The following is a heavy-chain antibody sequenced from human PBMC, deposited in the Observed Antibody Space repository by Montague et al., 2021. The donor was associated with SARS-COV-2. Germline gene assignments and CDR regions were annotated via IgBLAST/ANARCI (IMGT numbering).Heavy chain of an antibody. V-gene: IGHV4-59*01. D-gene: IGHD6-19*01. CDR2: IYYSGST. CDR3: ARGSGWMGNAFDI. CDR1: GGSISGYY. J-gene: IGHJ3*02. Sequence: SETLSLTCTVSGGSISGYYWSWIRQPPGKGLGWIGYIYYSGSTNYNPSLKSRVTISVDTSKNQFSLKLSSVTAADTAVYYCARGSGWMGNAFDIWGQGTMVTVSS.